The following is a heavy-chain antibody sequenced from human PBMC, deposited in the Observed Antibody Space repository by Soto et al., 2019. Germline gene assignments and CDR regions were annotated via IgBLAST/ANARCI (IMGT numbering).Heavy chain of an antibody. V-gene: IGHV3-13*01. CDR3: ARGWNDEGFDY. J-gene: IGHJ4*02. CDR2: IGTAGDT. CDR1: GFTFSSYD. Sequence: GGSLRLSCAASGFTFSSYDMHWVRQATGKGLEWVSAIGTAGDTYYPGSVKGRFTISRENAKNSLYLQMNSLRAGDTAVYYCARGWNDEGFDYWGQGTLVTVSS. D-gene: IGHD1-1*01.